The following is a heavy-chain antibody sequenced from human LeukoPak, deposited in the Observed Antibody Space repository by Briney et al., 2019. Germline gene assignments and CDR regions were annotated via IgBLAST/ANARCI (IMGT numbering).Heavy chain of an antibody. V-gene: IGHV4-59*01. CDR3: ATLGGSGSYYVDY. J-gene: IGHJ4*02. Sequence: SETLSLTCTVSGDSISSYYWSWIRQPPGKGLEWIAYFYYSGSTYYNPSLKSRVTISVDTSKNQFSLKLRSVTAADTAVYYCATLGGSGSYYVDYWGQGTLVTVSS. CDR2: FYYSGST. CDR1: GDSISSYY. D-gene: IGHD3-10*01.